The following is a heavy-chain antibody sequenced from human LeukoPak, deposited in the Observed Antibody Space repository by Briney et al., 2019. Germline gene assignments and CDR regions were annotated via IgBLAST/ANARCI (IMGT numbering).Heavy chain of an antibody. J-gene: IGHJ4*02. Sequence: PGGSLRLSCAASGFTFSSYSMNWVRQAPGKGLEWVSYISSSSTIYYADSVKGRFTISRDNAKNSLYLQMNSLRAEDTAVYYCAGTTREIDYWGQGTLVTVSS. D-gene: IGHD1-1*01. CDR2: ISSSSTI. CDR1: GFTFSSYS. CDR3: AGTTREIDY. V-gene: IGHV3-48*01.